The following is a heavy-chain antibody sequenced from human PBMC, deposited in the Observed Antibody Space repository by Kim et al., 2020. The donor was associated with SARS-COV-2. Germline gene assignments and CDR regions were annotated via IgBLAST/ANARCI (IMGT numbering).Heavy chain of an antibody. CDR3: ARDWEGWGVTFDY. Sequence: ASVKVSCKASGYIFTSYAMHWVRQAPGQRLEWMGRINVANGNTKYSQNFQGRVTITRDTSASTAYMELSTLRSEDTAVYYCARDWEGWGVTFDYWGQGTLVTVSS. J-gene: IGHJ4*02. CDR1: GYIFTSYA. D-gene: IGHD3-10*01. CDR2: INVANGNT. V-gene: IGHV1-3*01.